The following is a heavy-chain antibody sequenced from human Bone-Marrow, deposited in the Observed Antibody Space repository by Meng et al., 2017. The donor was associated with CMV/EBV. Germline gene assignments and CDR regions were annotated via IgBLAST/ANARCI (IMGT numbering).Heavy chain of an antibody. D-gene: IGHD5-12*01. CDR1: GGTFSSYA. J-gene: IGHJ6*02. Sequence: SVKVSCKASGGTFSSYAISWVRQAPGQGLEWMGGISPILGIANYAQKFQGRVTITADKSTSTAYMELSRLRSEDTAVYYCARGATSSDYYYYGMDVWGQGTTVTVSS. CDR3: ARGATSSDYYYYGMDV. CDR2: ISPILGIA. V-gene: IGHV1-69*10.